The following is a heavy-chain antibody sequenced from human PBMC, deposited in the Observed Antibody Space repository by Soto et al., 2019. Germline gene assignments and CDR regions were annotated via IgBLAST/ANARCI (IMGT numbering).Heavy chain of an antibody. CDR2: INTDGSST. V-gene: IGHV3-74*01. J-gene: IGHJ3*01. D-gene: IGHD3-9*01. Sequence: EVQLVESGGGLVQPGGSLRLSCADSGFSFSSYWMHWVRQGPGKGLVWVSRINTDGSSTNYADSVKGRFIISRDNAMTTVYRQMNSLRAEDTAVYYCARSPGGYYIDWGQGTMVTVSS. CDR3: ARSPGGYYID. CDR1: GFSFSSYW.